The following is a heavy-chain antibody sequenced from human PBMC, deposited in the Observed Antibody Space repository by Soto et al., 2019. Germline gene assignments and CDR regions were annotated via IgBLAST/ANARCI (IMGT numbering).Heavy chain of an antibody. CDR2: INTLSSAI. Sequence: QVDLMESGGGLVKPGGSLRLSCAGSGFTFSDYYMTWIRQAPGKGLEWVSYINTLSSAIYYADSVKGRFTISRDNAKNSLVLQMNSLRAEDTAVYYCARRLQWQLRPLDSWGRGTLVTVSS. J-gene: IGHJ4*02. CDR3: ARRLQWQLRPLDS. D-gene: IGHD6-19*01. V-gene: IGHV3-11*01. CDR1: GFTFSDYY.